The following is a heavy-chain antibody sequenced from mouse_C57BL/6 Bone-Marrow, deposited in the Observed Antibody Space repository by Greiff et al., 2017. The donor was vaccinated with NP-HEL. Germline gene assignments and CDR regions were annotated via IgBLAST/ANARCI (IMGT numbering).Heavy chain of an antibody. CDR1: GYTFTSYW. Sequence: QVQLQQPGAELVKPGASVKLSCKASGYTFTSYWMQWVKQRPGQGLEWIGAIDPSDSYTNYNQKFKGKATLTVDTSSSTAYIQLSSLTSEDSAVYYCAREGITTVVARGAMDYWGQGTSVTVSS. CDR3: AREGITTVVARGAMDY. J-gene: IGHJ4*01. CDR2: IDPSDSYT. D-gene: IGHD1-1*01. V-gene: IGHV1-50*01.